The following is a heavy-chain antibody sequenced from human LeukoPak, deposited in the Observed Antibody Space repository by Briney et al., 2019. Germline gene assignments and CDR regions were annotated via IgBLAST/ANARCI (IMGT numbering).Heavy chain of an antibody. CDR2: IYHSGST. CDR3: ARLRGGGTSVDS. J-gene: IGHJ4*02. D-gene: IGHD3-10*01. V-gene: IGHV4-38-2*01. CDR1: GYSISSAYY. Sequence: SETLSLTCAVSGYSISSAYYWGWIRQPPGKGLEWIGSIYHSGSTYYNPSLKSRVTISVDTSKIQFSLKLNSVTAADTGVYSCARLRGGGTSVDSWGRGTLVAVSS.